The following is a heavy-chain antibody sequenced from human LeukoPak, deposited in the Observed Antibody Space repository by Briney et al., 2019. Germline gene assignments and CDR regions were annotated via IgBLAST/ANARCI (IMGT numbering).Heavy chain of an antibody. D-gene: IGHD3-9*01. CDR1: GGSISSYY. CDR2: LSKSGNT. V-gene: IGHV4-59*01. Sequence: SETLSLTCTVSGGSISSYYWSWIRLPPGKGLEWIGYLSKSGNTNYSPSLKSRVPIFGSQSKNQFFLKLSSVTAADTAVYYCARARYVNSFYDFDIWGQGTLVTVSS. J-gene: IGHJ3*02. CDR3: ARARYVNSFYDFDI.